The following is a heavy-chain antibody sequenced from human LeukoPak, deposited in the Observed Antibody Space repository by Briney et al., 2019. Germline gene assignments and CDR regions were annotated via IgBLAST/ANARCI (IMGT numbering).Heavy chain of an antibody. V-gene: IGHV4-30-4*01. CDR1: GGSISSGDYY. D-gene: IGHD2/OR15-2a*01. Sequence: SETLSLTCTVSGGSISSGDYYWSWIRQPPGKGLEWIGYIYHSGSTYYNPSLKSRVTISVDRSKNQFSLKLSSVTAADTAVYYCAREASPFFYGYWGQGTLVTVSS. CDR3: AREASPFFYGY. CDR2: IYHSGST. J-gene: IGHJ4*02.